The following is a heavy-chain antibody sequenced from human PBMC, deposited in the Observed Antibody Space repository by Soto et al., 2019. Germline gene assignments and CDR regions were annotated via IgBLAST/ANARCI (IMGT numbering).Heavy chain of an antibody. CDR1: GFSFSGHG. D-gene: IGHD4-17*01. V-gene: IGHV3-33*01. CDR3: ARGRGGSYGGNSANFDV. Sequence: HPGGSLRLSCVASGFSFSGHGMHWVRQAPGKGLEWVAVVWYDGSKEYYADSVKGRFAISRDNSLNMLYLQINSLRAEDTAVYYCARGRGGSYGGNSANFDVWGQGTVVTVSS. CDR2: VWYDGSKE. J-gene: IGHJ3*01.